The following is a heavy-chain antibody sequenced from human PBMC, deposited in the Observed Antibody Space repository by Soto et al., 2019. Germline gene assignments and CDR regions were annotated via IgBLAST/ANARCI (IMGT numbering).Heavy chain of an antibody. CDR2: IYYSGST. V-gene: IGHV4-59*08. J-gene: IGHJ3*02. CDR1: GGPISSYY. D-gene: IGHD6-13*01. CDR3: ARRYSSAFDI. Sequence: QVQLQESGPGLVKPSETLSLTCTVSGGPISSYYWSWIRQPPGKGLEWIGYIYYSGSTNYNPSLKSRVTISVDTSKNQFSLKLSSVTAADTAVYYCARRYSSAFDIWGQGTMVTVSS.